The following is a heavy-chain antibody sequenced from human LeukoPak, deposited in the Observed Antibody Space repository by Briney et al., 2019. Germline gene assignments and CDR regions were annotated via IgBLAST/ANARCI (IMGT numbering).Heavy chain of an antibody. V-gene: IGHV3-72*01. CDR2: TRNKANSYTT. CDR1: GFTFSDHY. J-gene: IGHJ4*02. Sequence: GGSLGLSCAASGFTFSDHYMDWVRQAPGKGLEWVGRTRNKANSYTTEYAASVKGRFTISRDDSKTSLYLQMNSLKTEDTAVYYCTRTEYCSAGRCHSDYFDSWGQGTLVTVSS. D-gene: IGHD2-15*01. CDR3: TRTEYCSAGRCHSDYFDS.